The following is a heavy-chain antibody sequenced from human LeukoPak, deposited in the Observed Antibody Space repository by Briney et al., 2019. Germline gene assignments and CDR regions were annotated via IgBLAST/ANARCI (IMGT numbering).Heavy chain of an antibody. V-gene: IGHV3-7*01. Sequence: PGGSLRLSCTGSGFMFNAYWMSWVRKAPGRGLEGVGKIRQDGGEIFYVDSVRGRFTISRDNAKNSVYLQLNSLRAEDTAVYYCARADLEWYLDLWGRGTLVTVSS. J-gene: IGHJ2*01. CDR1: GFMFNAYW. CDR3: ARADLEWYLDL. CDR2: IRQDGGEI.